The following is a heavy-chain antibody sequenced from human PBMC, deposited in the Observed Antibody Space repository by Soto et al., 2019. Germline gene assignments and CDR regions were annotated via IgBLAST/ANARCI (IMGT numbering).Heavy chain of an antibody. Sequence: SETLSLTCAVYGGSISSGNWWSWVRQSPRKGLEWIGEISHSGNTNHNPSLKSRVTISIDKSKNQFSLKLTSVTAADTALYYCASHRGNTYGPYDYWGQGTLVTVS. CDR2: ISHSGNT. V-gene: IGHV4-4*02. D-gene: IGHD5-18*01. CDR1: GGSISSGNW. CDR3: ASHRGNTYGPYDY. J-gene: IGHJ4*02.